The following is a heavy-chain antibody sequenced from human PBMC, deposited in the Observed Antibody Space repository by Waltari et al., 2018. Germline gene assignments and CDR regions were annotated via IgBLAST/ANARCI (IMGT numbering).Heavy chain of an antibody. CDR3: ARRLYSGYDWYYFDY. D-gene: IGHD5-12*01. CDR1: GGTFSSYA. V-gene: IGHV1-69*01. Sequence: QVQLVQSGAEVKKPGSSVKVSCKASGGTFSSYAISWVRQAPGQGLEWMGGIIPIFGTANYGQKFKGRVTITADESTSTAYMELSSLRSEDTAVYYCARRLYSGYDWYYFDYWGQGTLVTVSS. J-gene: IGHJ4*02. CDR2: IIPIFGTA.